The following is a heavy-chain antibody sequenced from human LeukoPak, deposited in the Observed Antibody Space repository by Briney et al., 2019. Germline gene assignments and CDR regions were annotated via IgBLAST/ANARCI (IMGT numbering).Heavy chain of an antibody. CDR3: ARVTGYMIEDYFDY. J-gene: IGHJ4*02. CDR2: INHSGST. CDR1: GGSFSGYY. V-gene: IGHV4-34*01. Sequence: PSETLSLTCAVYGGSFSGYYWSWIRQPPGKGLEWIGEINHSGSTNYNPSLKSRVTISVDTSKNQFPLKLKSVTAADTAVYYCARVTGYMIEDYFDYWGQGTLVTVSS. D-gene: IGHD3-22*01.